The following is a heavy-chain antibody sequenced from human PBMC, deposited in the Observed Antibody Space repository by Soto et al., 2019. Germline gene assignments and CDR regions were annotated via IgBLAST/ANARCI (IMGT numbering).Heavy chain of an antibody. V-gene: IGHV1-69*01. CDR3: ARADCSGGSGNPRGYYYYGMDI. CDR2: IIPLLGTT. CDR1: GGTFSSDV. D-gene: IGHD2-15*01. J-gene: IGHJ6*02. Sequence: QVQLVQSGAEVKKPGSSVKVSCKASGGTFSSDVISWVRQAPGQGLQWMGGIIPLLGTTNYAQKFQGRATITADESTSTAYMELSSLTSEDTAVYYCARADCSGGSGNPRGYYYYGMDIWGQGTTVTVSS.